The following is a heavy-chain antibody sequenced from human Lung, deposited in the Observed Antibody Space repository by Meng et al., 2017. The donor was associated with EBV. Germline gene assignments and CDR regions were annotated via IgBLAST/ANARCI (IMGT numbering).Heavy chain of an antibody. Sequence: QVQLQEPGPGLVKPSQTLSLPCTVSGGSVDSGAYYWSWIRQRPGKGLEWIGYIYYSRSTFYTPSLKSRATLSVDTSKNQFSLKLNSVTAADTAVYYCARLRLVWMFDYWGQGALVTVSS. J-gene: IGHJ4*02. CDR3: ARLRLVWMFDY. CDR2: IYYSRST. V-gene: IGHV4-31*03. D-gene: IGHD6-19*01. CDR1: GGSVDSGAYY.